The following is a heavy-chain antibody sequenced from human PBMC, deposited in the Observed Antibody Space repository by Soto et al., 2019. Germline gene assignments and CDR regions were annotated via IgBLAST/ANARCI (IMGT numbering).Heavy chain of an antibody. J-gene: IGHJ4*02. CDR3: ARNRNWGIDY. CDR1: GDSVSSNSVV. Sequence: QVQLQQSGPGLVKPSQTLSLTCVISGDSVSSNSVVWHWIRQSPSRGLEWLGRTYYRSKWYNDYALSVKSLITINSDTSKNQFSLQLNSVTPEDTAVYYCARNRNWGIDYWGQGTLVTVSS. CDR2: TYYRSKWYN. V-gene: IGHV6-1*01. D-gene: IGHD7-27*01.